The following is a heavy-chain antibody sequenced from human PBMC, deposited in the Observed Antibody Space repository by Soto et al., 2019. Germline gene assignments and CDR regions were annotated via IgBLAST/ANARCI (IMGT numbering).Heavy chain of an antibody. J-gene: IGHJ6*02. Sequence: GESLKISCAASGFTFSSYGMHWVRQAPGKGLEWVAVIWYDGSNKYYADSVKGRFTISRDNSKNTLYLQMNSLRAEDTAVYYCARGAYYDFWSGRPDYYYYGMDVWGQGTTVTVSS. CDR2: IWYDGSNK. V-gene: IGHV3-33*01. CDR3: ARGAYYDFWSGRPDYYYYGMDV. CDR1: GFTFSSYG. D-gene: IGHD3-3*01.